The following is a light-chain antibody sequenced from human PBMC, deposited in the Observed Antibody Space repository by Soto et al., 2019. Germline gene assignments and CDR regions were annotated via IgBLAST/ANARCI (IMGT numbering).Light chain of an antibody. J-gene: IGKJ4*01. V-gene: IGKV1-5*03. Sequence: DIEMTQSSFTLSASVGDRVTITCRASQSISTNLAWYQQKPGKTPNLLIYKASTLQSGVPSRFSGSGFGTEFTLTVNSLQPDDFATYFCQHYNEYPLTFGGGTKVEIK. CDR3: QHYNEYPLT. CDR2: KAS. CDR1: QSISTN.